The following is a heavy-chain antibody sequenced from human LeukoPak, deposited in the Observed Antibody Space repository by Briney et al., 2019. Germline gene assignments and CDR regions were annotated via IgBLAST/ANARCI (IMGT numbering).Heavy chain of an antibody. CDR3: ARVRITMINDAFDI. CDR2: INPNSGGT. D-gene: IGHD3-22*01. V-gene: IGHV1-2*06. J-gene: IGHJ3*02. Sequence: GASVKVSCKASGYTFTGYYLHWVRQAPGQGLEWMGRINPNSGGTNYAQKFQGRVTMTRDTSISTAYMELSRLRSDDTAVYYCARVRITMINDAFDIWGQGTMVTVSS. CDR1: GYTFTGYY.